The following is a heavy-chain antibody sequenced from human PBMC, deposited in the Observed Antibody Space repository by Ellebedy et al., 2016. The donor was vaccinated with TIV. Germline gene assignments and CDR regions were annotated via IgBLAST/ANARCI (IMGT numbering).Heavy chain of an antibody. D-gene: IGHD4-17*01. V-gene: IGHV1-46*01. J-gene: IGHJ4*02. CDR3: AADYGDYVAED. CDR1: GYTFTSYY. Sequence: AASVKVSCKASGYTFTSYYMHWVRQAPGQGLEWMGRINPLLGVASYAQKFQGRLTIIADTATSTDYMELSSLTYEDTAVYYCAADYGDYVAEDWGQGTLITVSS. CDR2: INPLLGVA.